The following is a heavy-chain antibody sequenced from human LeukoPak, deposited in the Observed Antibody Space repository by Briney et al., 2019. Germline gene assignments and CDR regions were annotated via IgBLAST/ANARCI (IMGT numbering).Heavy chain of an antibody. CDR1: GYTFTRYY. V-gene: IGHV1-2*02. J-gene: IGHJ6*03. CDR3: AREGLWSYYYYYYMDV. Sequence: ASVKVSCKASGYTFTRYYMHWVRQAPGQGLEWMGWINPNSGGTNYAQKFQGRVTMTRDTSISTAYMELSRLRSDDTAVYYCAREGLWSYYYYYYMDVWGKGTTVTISS. D-gene: IGHD3-10*01. CDR2: INPNSGGT.